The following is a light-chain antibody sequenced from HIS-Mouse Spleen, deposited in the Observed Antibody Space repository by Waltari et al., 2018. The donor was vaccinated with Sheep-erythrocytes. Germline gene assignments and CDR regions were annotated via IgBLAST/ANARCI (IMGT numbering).Light chain of an antibody. V-gene: IGLV2-23*01. CDR2: EGS. CDR1: RRDVGIYNL. CDR3: CSYAGSSTPWV. Sequence: QSALTQPASVSGSPGQSITISGTGTRRDVGIYNLVSWYQQHPGKAPKLMIYEGSKRPSGVSNRFSGSKSGNTASLTISGLQAEDEADYYCCSYAGSSTPWVFGGGTKLTVL. J-gene: IGLJ3*02.